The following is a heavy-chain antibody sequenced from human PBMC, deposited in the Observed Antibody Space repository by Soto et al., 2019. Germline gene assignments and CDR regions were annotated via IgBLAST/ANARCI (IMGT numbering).Heavy chain of an antibody. CDR3: ARHLGGYYYYGMDV. D-gene: IGHD3-10*01. V-gene: IGHV4-39*01. J-gene: IGHJ6*02. CDR2: ISYSGST. Sequence: SETLSLTCTVSGGSISSSSYYWVWIRQPPGKGLEWIGSISYSGSTYYNPSLKSRVTISVDTSKNQFSLKLSSVTAADTAVYYCARHLGGYYYYGMDVWGQGTTVTVSS. CDR1: GGSISSSSYY.